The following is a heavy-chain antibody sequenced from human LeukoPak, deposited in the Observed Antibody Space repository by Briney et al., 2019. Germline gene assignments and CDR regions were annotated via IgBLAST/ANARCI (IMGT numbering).Heavy chain of an antibody. CDR3: ASPRAGSGKVQVEDDAFDI. Sequence: NAGGSLRLSCAASGFTFSSYSMNWVRQAPGKGVEWVSSISSSSSYIYYADSVKGRFTISRDNAKNSLYLQMNSLRAEDTAVYYCASPRAGSGKVQVEDDAFDIWGQGTMVTVSS. CDR1: GFTFSSYS. D-gene: IGHD3-10*01. J-gene: IGHJ3*02. CDR2: ISSSSSYI. V-gene: IGHV3-21*01.